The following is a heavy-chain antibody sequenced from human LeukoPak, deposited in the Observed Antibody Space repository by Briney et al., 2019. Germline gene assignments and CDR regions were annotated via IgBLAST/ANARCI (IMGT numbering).Heavy chain of an antibody. V-gene: IGHV3-7*01. CDR3: AREQHPITDPRDYYYYGMDV. D-gene: IGHD3-10*01. CDR2: IKQDGSEK. CDR1: GFTFSSYW. J-gene: IGHJ6*02. Sequence: GGSLRLSCAASGFTFSSYWMSWVRQAPGKGLEWVANIKQDGSEKYYVDSVKGRFTISRDNAKNSLYQQMNSLRAEDTAVYYCAREQHPITDPRDYYYYGMDVWGQGTTVTVSS.